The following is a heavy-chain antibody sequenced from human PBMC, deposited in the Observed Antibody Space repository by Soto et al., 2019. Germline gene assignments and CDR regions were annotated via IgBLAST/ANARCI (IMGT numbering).Heavy chain of an antibody. CDR2: ISSSAVYI. CDR3: VRDGLDYYDTERLYFDN. V-gene: IGHV3-21*01. Sequence: EVQLVESGGGPVRPGGSLKLSCEASGFNFITYSLSWVRQAPGKGLEWVASISSSAVYIDYADSVKGRFTISRDNANNSLYLQMNSLRAEDTATYYCVRDGLDYYDTERLYFDNWGQGTLVTVSS. CDR1: GFNFITYS. D-gene: IGHD3-22*01. J-gene: IGHJ4*02.